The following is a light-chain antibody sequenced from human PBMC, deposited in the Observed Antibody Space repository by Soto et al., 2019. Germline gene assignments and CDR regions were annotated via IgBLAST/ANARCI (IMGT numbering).Light chain of an antibody. CDR3: LLSYSGARV. CDR2: NTS. CDR1: TGTVTSGHY. Sequence: QAVVTQEPSLTVSPGGTVTLTCGSSTGTVTSGHYPYWFHQKPGQAPRTLVYNTSDKYSWTPARFSGSLLGGKAALTLSGAQPEDEADFYCLLSYSGARVFGGGTKLTVL. V-gene: IGLV7-46*01. J-gene: IGLJ3*02.